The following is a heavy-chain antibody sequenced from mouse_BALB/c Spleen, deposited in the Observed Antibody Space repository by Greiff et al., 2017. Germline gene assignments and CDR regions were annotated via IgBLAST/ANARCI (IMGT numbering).Heavy chain of an antibody. CDR3: ARTRGWHAMDY. CDR1: GFTFSSYA. V-gene: IGHV5-6-5*01. CDR2: ISSGGST. D-gene: IGHD1-1*02. Sequence: EVQRVESGGGLVKPGGSLKLSCAASGFTFSSYAMSWVRQTPEKRLEWVASISSGGSTYYPDSVKGRFTISRDNARNILYLQMSSLRSEDTAMYYCARTRGWHAMDYWGQGTSVTVSS. J-gene: IGHJ4*01.